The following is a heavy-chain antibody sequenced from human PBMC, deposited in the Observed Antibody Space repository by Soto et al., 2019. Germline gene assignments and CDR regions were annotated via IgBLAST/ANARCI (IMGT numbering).Heavy chain of an antibody. J-gene: IGHJ4*02. D-gene: IGHD5-18*01. Sequence: QITLKESGPPRVKPTQTLALTCTFSGFSLTTSGVGVGWIRKTPGKALEWLAVIYWDDDKRYSPSLKSRLTITKDTSKYQVVLTMAYMDPVDTATYFCAHRGYMYGNWDHGYFDYWGQGILVTVSS. CDR1: GFSLTTSGVG. V-gene: IGHV2-5*02. CDR3: AHRGYMYGNWDHGYFDY. CDR2: IYWDDDK.